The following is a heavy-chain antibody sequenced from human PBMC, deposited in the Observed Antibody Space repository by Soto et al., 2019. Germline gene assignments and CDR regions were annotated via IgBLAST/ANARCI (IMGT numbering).Heavy chain of an antibody. CDR2: IYYSGST. D-gene: IGHD3-3*01. CDR1: GGSISSSSYY. Sequence: QLQLQESGPGLVKPSETLSLTCTVSGGSISSSSYYWGWIRQPPGKGLEWIGSIYYSGSTSYNPSLKSRVTISVDTSKNQFSLKLSSVTAADTALYYCARQPAYYDFWSGPNTYYFDYWGQGTLVTVSS. CDR3: ARQPAYYDFWSGPNTYYFDY. V-gene: IGHV4-39*01. J-gene: IGHJ4*02.